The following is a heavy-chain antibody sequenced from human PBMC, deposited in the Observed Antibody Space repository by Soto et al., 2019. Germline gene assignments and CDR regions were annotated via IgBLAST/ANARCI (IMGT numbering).Heavy chain of an antibody. V-gene: IGHV3-49*03. Sequence: GGSLRLSCTASGFSFGDYGMTWFRPAPGKGLEWVSFIRSKGYGGTTEYAASVKGRFTISRDDSKSIAYLQMNSLKNEDTAVYYCTRSSGWLGDHWGQGTLVTVSS. CDR3: TRSSGWLGDH. J-gene: IGHJ4*02. D-gene: IGHD6-19*01. CDR2: IRSKGYGGTT. CDR1: GFSFGDYG.